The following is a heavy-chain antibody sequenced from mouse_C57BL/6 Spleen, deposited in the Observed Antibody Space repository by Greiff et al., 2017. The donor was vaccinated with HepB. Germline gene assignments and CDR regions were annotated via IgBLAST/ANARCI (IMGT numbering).Heavy chain of an antibody. Sequence: VQLQQSGAELVKPGASVKLSCKASGYTFTEYTIHWVKRRSEQGPEWIGWFYPGSGSIKYKEKFKDKATLTADKSFSTVCMEHSRLTSEDSAVYFCARHEGRGYYFDYWGQGTTLTVSS. J-gene: IGHJ2*01. CDR2: FYPGSGSI. CDR3: ARHEGRGYYFDY. CDR1: GYTFTEYT. V-gene: IGHV1-62-2*01.